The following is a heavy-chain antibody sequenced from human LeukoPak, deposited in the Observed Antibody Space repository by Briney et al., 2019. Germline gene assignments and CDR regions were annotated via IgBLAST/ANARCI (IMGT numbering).Heavy chain of an antibody. J-gene: IGHJ6*02. V-gene: IGHV3-7*01. CDR2: INRDGSES. D-gene: IGHD3-10*01. CDR1: GFTFTNYW. CDR3: AKVLRGVARFSGMDV. Sequence: GGSLRLTCAASGFGFTFTNYWGGWVRQAPGMGLEWVATINRDGSESYYAGAVKGRFTISRDTAKDSMYLQMNSLRAEDTALYYCAKVLRGVARFSGMDVWGQGTTVTVSS.